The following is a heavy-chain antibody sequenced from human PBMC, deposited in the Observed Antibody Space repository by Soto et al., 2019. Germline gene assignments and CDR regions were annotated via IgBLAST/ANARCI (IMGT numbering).Heavy chain of an antibody. CDR3: ANQWES. J-gene: IGHJ5*02. D-gene: IGHD1-26*01. CDR1: GFTFSSYA. CDR2: ISYDGSNK. Sequence: QVQLVESGGGVVQPGRSLRLSCAASGFTFSSYAMHWVRQAPGKGLEWVAVISYDGSNKYYADSVKGRFTISRDNSKNTLYLQMNSLRAEDTAVYYSANQWESWDQGTLVTVSS. V-gene: IGHV3-30-3*01.